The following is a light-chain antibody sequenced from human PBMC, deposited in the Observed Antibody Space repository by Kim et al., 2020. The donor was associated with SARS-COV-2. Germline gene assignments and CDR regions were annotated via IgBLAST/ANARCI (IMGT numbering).Light chain of an antibody. CDR1: KLGDKY. V-gene: IGLV3-1*01. CDR3: QAWDSSTGV. CDR2: QDS. Sequence: SVSPGQTASITCSGDKLGDKYACWYQQKPGQSPVLVIYQDSKRSSGIPERFSGSNSGNTATLTISGTQAMDEADYYCQAWDSSTGVFGTGTKSPS. J-gene: IGLJ1*01.